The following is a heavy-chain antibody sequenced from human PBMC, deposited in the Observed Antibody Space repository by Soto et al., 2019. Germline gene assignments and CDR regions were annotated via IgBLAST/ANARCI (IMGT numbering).Heavy chain of an antibody. CDR2: IYHSGST. CDR1: GGSISSGGYS. J-gene: IGHJ4*02. Sequence: PSETLSLTCAVSGGSISSGGYSWSWIRQPPGKGLEWIGYIYHSGSTYYNPSLKSRVTISVDRSKNQFSLKLSSVTAADTAVYYCARARFGYSYGLLFDYWGQGTLVTVSS. V-gene: IGHV4-30-2*01. D-gene: IGHD5-18*01. CDR3: ARARFGYSYGLLFDY.